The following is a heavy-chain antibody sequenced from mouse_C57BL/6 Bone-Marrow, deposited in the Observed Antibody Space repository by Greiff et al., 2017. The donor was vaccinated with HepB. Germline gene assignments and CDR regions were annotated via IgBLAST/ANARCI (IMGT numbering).Heavy chain of an antibody. CDR1: GFNIKDDY. CDR3: TTFHYYGSSYHFDV. Sequence: EVQLQQSGAELVRPGASVKLSCTASGFNIKDDYMHWVKQRPEQGLEWIGWIDPENGDTEYASKFQGKATITADTSSNTAYLQLSSLTSEDTAVYYCTTFHYYGSSYHFDVWGTGTTVTVSS. V-gene: IGHV14-4*01. J-gene: IGHJ1*03. D-gene: IGHD1-1*01. CDR2: IDPENGDT.